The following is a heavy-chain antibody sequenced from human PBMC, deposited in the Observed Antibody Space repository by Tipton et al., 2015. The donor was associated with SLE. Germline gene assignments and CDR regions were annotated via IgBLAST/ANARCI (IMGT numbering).Heavy chain of an antibody. J-gene: IGHJ3*02. CDR1: GFTFSNFG. V-gene: IGHV3-30*12. Sequence: SLRLSCAASGFTFSNFGMYWVRQAPGKGLEWVAVISYDGSNKYYADSVKGRFTISRDNAKSSVYLQMNSLAADDTGVYFCAREGTSDAFDIWGQGTMVTVSS. CDR3: AREGTSDAFDI. CDR2: ISYDGSNK.